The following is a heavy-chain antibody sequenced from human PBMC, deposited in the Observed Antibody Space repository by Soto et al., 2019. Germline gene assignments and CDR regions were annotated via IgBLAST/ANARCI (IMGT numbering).Heavy chain of an antibody. CDR2: ISSSSSYI. Sequence: GGSLRLSCAASGFTFSSYSMNWVRQAPGKGLEWVSSISSSSSYIYYADSVKGRFTISRDNAKNSLYLQMNSLRAEDTAVYYCARLHRAGIAAREDYYYGMDVWGQGTTVTV. D-gene: IGHD6-13*01. CDR3: ARLHRAGIAAREDYYYGMDV. V-gene: IGHV3-21*01. J-gene: IGHJ6*02. CDR1: GFTFSSYS.